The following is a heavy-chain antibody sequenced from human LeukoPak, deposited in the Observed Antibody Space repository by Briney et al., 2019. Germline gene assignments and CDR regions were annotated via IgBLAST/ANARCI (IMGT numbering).Heavy chain of an antibody. CDR1: GGSISSYY. CDR3: ARDILYMDV. Sequence: NSSETLSLTCTVSGGSISSYYWSWIRQPPGKGLEWIGYIYYSGSTNYNPSLKSRVTISVDTSKNQFSLKLSSVTAADTAVYYCARDILYMDVWGKGTTVTISS. V-gene: IGHV4-59*01. J-gene: IGHJ6*03. CDR2: IYYSGST.